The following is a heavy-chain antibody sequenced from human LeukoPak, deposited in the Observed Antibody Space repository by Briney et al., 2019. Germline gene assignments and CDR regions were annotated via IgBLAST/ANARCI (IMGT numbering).Heavy chain of an antibody. Sequence: ASVKVSCKASGYTFTSYDISWVRQAPGQGLEWMGWISDYNGNTKYAQKVQGRVTMTTEISTSTAYMELRSLRSDDTAMYYCARSPSSSCTNGVCARWDRSSWFDYWGQGTLVTVSS. V-gene: IGHV1-18*01. CDR3: ARSPSSSCTNGVCARWDRSSWFDY. CDR2: ISDYNGNT. D-gene: IGHD2-8*01. CDR1: GYTFTSYD. J-gene: IGHJ5*01.